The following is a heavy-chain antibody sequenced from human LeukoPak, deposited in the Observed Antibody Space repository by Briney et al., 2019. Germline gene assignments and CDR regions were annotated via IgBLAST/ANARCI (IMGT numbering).Heavy chain of an antibody. D-gene: IGHD2-2*01. CDR1: GGTFSSYD. CDR3: AGGRTDIVVVPATLRNYYFDY. V-gene: IGHV1-69*06. J-gene: IGHJ4*02. Sequence: SVKVSCKASGGTFSSYDISWVRQAPGQGREWMGGIMPMFGKTNYAQKFQGRVTTTADKATSTAYMELSSLRSGDTAVYYCAGGRTDIVVVPATLRNYYFDYWGQGTLVTVSS. CDR2: IMPMFGKT.